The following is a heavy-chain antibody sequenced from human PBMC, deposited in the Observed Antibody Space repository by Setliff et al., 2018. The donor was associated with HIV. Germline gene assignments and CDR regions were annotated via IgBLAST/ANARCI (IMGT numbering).Heavy chain of an antibody. CDR1: GFTFNSYS. CDR3: ARDYAYYYYYGMDV. J-gene: IGHJ6*02. Sequence: GGSLRLSCAASGFTFNSYSMNWVRQAPGKGLEWVSSISSSSDYIYYADLLKGRFTISRDNPKNSLHLQMNSLRAEDTAVYYCARDYAYYYYYGMDVWGQGTTVTVS. V-gene: IGHV3-21*01. D-gene: IGHD2-2*01. CDR2: ISSSSDYI.